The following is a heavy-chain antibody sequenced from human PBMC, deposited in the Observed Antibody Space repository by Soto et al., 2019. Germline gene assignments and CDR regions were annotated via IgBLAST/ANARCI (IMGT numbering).Heavy chain of an antibody. V-gene: IGHV3-49*04. CDR3: ARYRLAADLSDFDY. D-gene: IGHD2-15*01. CDR1: GFTLGAYA. Sequence: EVQLVESGGGLVQPGRSLRLSCTGSGFTLGAYAMSWVRQATGKGLEWVGSIRSRAYGGTTEYAASVKGRFTISRDASKIIAYLQMDTLKTEDTAMYFCARYRLAADLSDFDYWGQGTLVTVSS. J-gene: IGHJ4*02. CDR2: IRSRAYGGTT.